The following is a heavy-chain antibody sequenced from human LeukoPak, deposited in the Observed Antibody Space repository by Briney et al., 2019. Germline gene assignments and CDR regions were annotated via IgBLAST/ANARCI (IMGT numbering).Heavy chain of an antibody. Sequence: GGSLRLSCAASGFTFSSYAMHWVRQAPGKGLEWVAVISYDGSNKYYADSVKGRFTISKDNSKNTLYLQMNSLRAEDTAVYYCASGIQPWSSYFDYWGQGTLVTVSS. CDR3: ASGIQPWSSYFDY. J-gene: IGHJ4*02. CDR2: ISYDGSNK. D-gene: IGHD5-18*01. CDR1: GFTFSSYA. V-gene: IGHV3-30*04.